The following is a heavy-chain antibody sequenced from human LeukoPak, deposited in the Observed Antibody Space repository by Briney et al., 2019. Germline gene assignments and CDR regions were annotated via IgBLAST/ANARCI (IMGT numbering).Heavy chain of an antibody. J-gene: IGHJ4*02. CDR3: ARRGGYFDY. V-gene: IGHV3-7*01. D-gene: IGHD3-16*01. Sequence: GGSLRLSCAASEFTFSTYWMSWVRQAPGKGLEWVANIKQDGSEKYYVDSVKGRFTISRDNAKNSLYLQMNSLRAEDTAVYYCARRGGYFDYWGQGTLVTVSS. CDR2: IKQDGSEK. CDR1: EFTFSTYW.